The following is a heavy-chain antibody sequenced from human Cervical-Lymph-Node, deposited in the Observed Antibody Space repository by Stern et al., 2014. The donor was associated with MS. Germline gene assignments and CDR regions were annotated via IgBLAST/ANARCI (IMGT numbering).Heavy chain of an antibody. D-gene: IGHD4-17*01. CDR1: VGSISDYY. CDR3: ARQTSVTSSLNFYYGMDV. Sequence: QVQLQESGPGLVKPSETLSLTCTVSVGSISDYYWNWIRQPAGKGLEWIGRIYSSGATNYNPSLKSRVTMSVDTPKNQFSLKLTSLSAADTAVYYCARQTSVTSSLNFYYGMDVWGQGTTVTVSS. V-gene: IGHV4-4*07. J-gene: IGHJ6*02. CDR2: IYSSGAT.